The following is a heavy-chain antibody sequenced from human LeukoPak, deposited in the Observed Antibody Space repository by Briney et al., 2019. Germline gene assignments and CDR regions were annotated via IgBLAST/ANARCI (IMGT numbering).Heavy chain of an antibody. J-gene: IGHJ4*02. D-gene: IGHD1-14*01. CDR3: ARVTTGFDY. Sequence: GSLRLSCAASGFTFSNYEMNWVRQAPGKGLEWVSYISDSGSTIYYADSVKGRSTISRDNAKNSLYLQMNSLRVEDTGVYYCARVTTGFDYWGQGTLVTVSS. CDR2: ISDSGSTI. V-gene: IGHV3-48*03. CDR1: GFTFSNYE.